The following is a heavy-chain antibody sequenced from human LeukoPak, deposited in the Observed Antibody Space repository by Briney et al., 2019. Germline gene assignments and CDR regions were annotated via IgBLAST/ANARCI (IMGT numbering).Heavy chain of an antibody. V-gene: IGHV4-34*01. CDR2: INHSGST. D-gene: IGHD1-1*01. J-gene: IGHJ4*02. Sequence: SETLSLTCAVYGGSFSGYYWSWIRQPPGKGLEWIGEINHSGSTNYNPSLKSRVTISVDTSKNQFSLKLSSVTAADTAVYYCARAGIVPYYFDYWGQGTLVTVSS. CDR1: GGSFSGYY. CDR3: ARAGIVPYYFDY.